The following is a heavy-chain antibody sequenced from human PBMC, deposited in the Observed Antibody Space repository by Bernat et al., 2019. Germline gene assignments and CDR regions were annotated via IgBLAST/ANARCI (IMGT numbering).Heavy chain of an antibody. V-gene: IGHV4-39*01. CDR2: IYYSGST. CDR3: GGHEGVVAAAFDY. Sequence: QLQLQESRPGLVKPSETLSLTCTVSGCSISSSSYYWGWIRQPPGKGLEWIGSIYYSGSTDYNPNLKSRVTVAVGASKSQFSLKLRSVAAADTAVYFCGGHEGVVAAAFDYWGEGTLVTVSS. J-gene: IGHJ4*02. CDR1: GCSISSSSYY. D-gene: IGHD2-15*01.